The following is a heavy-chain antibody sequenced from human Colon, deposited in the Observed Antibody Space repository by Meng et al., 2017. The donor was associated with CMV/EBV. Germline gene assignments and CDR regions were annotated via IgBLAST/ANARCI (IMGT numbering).Heavy chain of an antibody. CDR2: MYQGGST. CDR3: ARGRNWFDP. J-gene: IGHJ5*02. Sequence: SETLSLTCTVSNGSISNSYCSWVRQSPGKGLEWIGHMYQGGSTTYNPSLESRITMSVDTSKNQFSLRLSSVPAEDTAVYSCARGRNWFDPWGRGPLVTVSS. V-gene: IGHV4-59*01. CDR1: NGSISNSY.